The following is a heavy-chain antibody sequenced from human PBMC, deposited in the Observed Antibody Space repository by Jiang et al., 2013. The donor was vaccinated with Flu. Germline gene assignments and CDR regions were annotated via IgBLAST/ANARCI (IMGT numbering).Heavy chain of an antibody. CDR3: TTSVGARGAFDI. CDR1: GVTFSNAW. D-gene: IGHD1-26*01. V-gene: IGHV3-15*07. J-gene: IGHJ3*02. Sequence: VQLLESGGGLVKPGGSLRLSCAASGVTFSNAWMDWVRQAPGKGLEWVGRITRKTDGGTTAYAAPVEGRFTISRDDSKTTLYLQMNSLKTEDTAVYYCTTSVGARGAFDIWGQGTMVTVSS. CDR2: ITRKTDGGTT.